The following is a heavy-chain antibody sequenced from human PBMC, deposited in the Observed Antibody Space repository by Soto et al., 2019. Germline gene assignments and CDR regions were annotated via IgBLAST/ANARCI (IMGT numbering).Heavy chain of an antibody. Sequence: ASVKVSCKASGYTFTSYAMHWVRQAPGQRLEWMGWINAGNGNTKYSQKFQGRVTITRDTSASTAYMELSSLRSEDTAVYYCASMDTDYYYYYGMDVWGQGTTVTVYS. J-gene: IGHJ6*02. V-gene: IGHV1-3*01. CDR2: INAGNGNT. D-gene: IGHD5-18*01. CDR1: GYTFTSYA. CDR3: ASMDTDYYYYYGMDV.